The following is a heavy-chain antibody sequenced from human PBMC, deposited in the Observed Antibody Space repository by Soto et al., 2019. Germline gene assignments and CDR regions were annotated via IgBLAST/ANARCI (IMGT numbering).Heavy chain of an antibody. J-gene: IGHJ2*01. CDR3: ARNPDIVVVVAANSGGYFDL. CDR1: GDTFNKFS. D-gene: IGHD2-15*01. CDR2: IIPLLGIT. Sequence: QVQLVQSVAEVKRPGSSVKVSCKAPGDTFNKFSFSWVRQAPGQGLQWMGRIIPLLGITNYAQTLQGRGTVTTEKSTTTSCMQRSSLSAEDTAVYYCARNPDIVVVVAANSGGYFDLVGRGTRVTVSS. V-gene: IGHV1-69*02.